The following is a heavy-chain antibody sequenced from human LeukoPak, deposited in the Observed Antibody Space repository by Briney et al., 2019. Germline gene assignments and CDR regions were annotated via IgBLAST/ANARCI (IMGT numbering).Heavy chain of an antibody. CDR1: GGSISSYY. V-gene: IGHV4-59*08. CDR2: IYSSGST. D-gene: IGHD6-6*01. J-gene: IGHJ4*02. CDR3: ARQDLYSSSPDDY. Sequence: SETLSLTCTVSGGSISSYYWSWIRQPPGKGLEWIGYIYSSGSTNYNPSLKSRVTISVDTSKNQFSLKLSSVTAADTAVYYCARQDLYSSSPDDYWGQGTLVTVSS.